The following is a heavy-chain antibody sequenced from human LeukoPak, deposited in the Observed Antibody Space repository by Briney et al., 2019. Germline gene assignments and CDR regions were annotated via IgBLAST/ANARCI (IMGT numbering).Heavy chain of an antibody. D-gene: IGHD3-10*01. CDR2: IYYSGST. J-gene: IGHJ5*02. V-gene: IGHV4-59*08. Sequence: PSETLSLTCTVSGGSISSYYWSWIRQPPGKGLGWIGYIYYSGSTNYNPSLKSRVTISVDTSKNQFSLKLSSVTAADTAVYYCARPEGVRGVMSWFDPWGQGTLVTVSS. CDR3: ARPEGVRGVMSWFDP. CDR1: GGSISSYY.